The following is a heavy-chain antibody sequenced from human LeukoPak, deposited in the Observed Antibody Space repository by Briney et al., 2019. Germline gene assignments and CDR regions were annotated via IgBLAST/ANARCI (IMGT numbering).Heavy chain of an antibody. J-gene: IGHJ2*01. CDR1: GFTFSSYS. V-gene: IGHV3-21*01. Sequence: GGSLRPSCAASGFTFSSYSMNWVRQAPGKGLEWVSSISSSSSYIYYADSVKGRFTISRDNAKNSLYLQMNSLRAEDTAVYYCAGYSYGYWYFDLWGRGTLVTVSS. D-gene: IGHD5-18*01. CDR2: ISSSSSYI. CDR3: AGYSYGYWYFDL.